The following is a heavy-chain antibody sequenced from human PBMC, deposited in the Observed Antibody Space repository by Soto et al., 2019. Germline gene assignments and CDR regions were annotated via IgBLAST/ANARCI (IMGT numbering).Heavy chain of an antibody. CDR1: GGSISSYD. CDR2: IYYSGST. V-gene: IGHV4-59*01. J-gene: IGHJ5*02. CDR3: ARVHWVMREMWFDP. Sequence: PSETLSVTCTASGGSISSYDWSWIRKTPGKGLEWIGYIYYSGSTNYNPSLKSRVTISVDTSKNQFSLKLSSVTAADTAVYYCARVHWVMREMWFDPWGQGTLVTVSS. D-gene: IGHD3-16*01.